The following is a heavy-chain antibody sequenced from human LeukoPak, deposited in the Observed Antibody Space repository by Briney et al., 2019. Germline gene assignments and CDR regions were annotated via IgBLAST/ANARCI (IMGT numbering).Heavy chain of an antibody. Sequence: SETLSLTCAVYGGSFSGYYWSWIRQPPGKGLEWIGEINHSGSTNYNPSLKSRVTISVDTSKNQFSLKLSSVTAADTAVYYCAGITMVRGGDYWGQGTLVTVSS. CDR1: GGSFSGYY. J-gene: IGHJ4*02. CDR2: INHSGST. CDR3: AGITMVRGGDY. V-gene: IGHV4-34*01. D-gene: IGHD3-10*01.